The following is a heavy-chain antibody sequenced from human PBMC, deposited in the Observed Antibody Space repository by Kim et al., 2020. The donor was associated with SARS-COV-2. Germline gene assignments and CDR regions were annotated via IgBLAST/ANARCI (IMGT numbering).Heavy chain of an antibody. Sequence: YDGSNKYYADSVKGRFTISRDNSKNTLYLQMNSLRAEDTAVYYCAKLPAMWGQGTLVTVSS. V-gene: IGHV3-33*06. CDR2: YDGSNK. CDR3: AKLPAM. J-gene: IGHJ4*02.